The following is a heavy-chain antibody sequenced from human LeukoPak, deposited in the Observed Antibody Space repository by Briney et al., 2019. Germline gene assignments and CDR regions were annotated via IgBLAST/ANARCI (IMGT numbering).Heavy chain of an antibody. CDR1: GGSISSGDYY. Sequence: PSETLSLTCTVSGGSISSGDYYWSWIRQPPGKGLEWIGYIYYSGSTYYNPSLKSRVTISVDTSKNQFSLKLSSVTAADTAVYYCARDVALLWFGGADYYGMDVWGQGTTVTVSS. J-gene: IGHJ6*02. CDR2: IYYSGST. CDR3: ARDVALLWFGGADYYGMDV. D-gene: IGHD3-10*01. V-gene: IGHV4-30-4*01.